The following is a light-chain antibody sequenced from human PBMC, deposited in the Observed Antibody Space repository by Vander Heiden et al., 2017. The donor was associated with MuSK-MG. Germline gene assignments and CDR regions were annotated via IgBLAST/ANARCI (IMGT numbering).Light chain of an antibody. CDR1: QSLLHSIGYNY. CDR2: LGS. CDR3: RQAVQTPLT. J-gene: IGKJ4*01. Sequence: DIVRTHSPRSLPVTPGEPSSISCSSSQSLLHSIGYNYLDWYLHKPGQSPQVVIYLGSNRASEVPDRYNDSGSGTDFTLKISRVEAENVGVSYCRQAVQTPLTFGGGTKVEIK. V-gene: IGKV2-28*01.